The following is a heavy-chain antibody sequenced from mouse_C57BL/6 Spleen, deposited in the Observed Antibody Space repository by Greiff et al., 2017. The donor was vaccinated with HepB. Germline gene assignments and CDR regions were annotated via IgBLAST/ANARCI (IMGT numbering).Heavy chain of an antibody. Sequence: QVQLQQPGAELVKPGASVKMSCKASGYTFTSYWITWVKQRPGQGLEWIGDIYPGSGSTNYNEKFKSKATLTVDTSSSTAYMQLSSLTSEDSAVYYCARRGAYYGSSYYFDYWGQGTTLTVSS. V-gene: IGHV1-55*01. CDR2: IYPGSGST. CDR1: GYTFTSYW. J-gene: IGHJ2*01. D-gene: IGHD1-1*01. CDR3: ARRGAYYGSSYYFDY.